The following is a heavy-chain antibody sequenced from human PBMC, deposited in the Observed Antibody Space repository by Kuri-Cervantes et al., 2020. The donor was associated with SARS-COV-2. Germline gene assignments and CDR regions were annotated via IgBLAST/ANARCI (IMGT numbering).Heavy chain of an antibody. J-gene: IGHJ5*02. Sequence: GESLKISCAASGFTFSSYAMSWVRQAPGKGLEWVSAISGSGGSTHYADSVKGRLTISRDDSKNTLHLQMDSLRGEDTAVYYCARVMKDYDFWSGYSEYQNWFDPWGQGTLVTVSS. CDR3: ARVMKDYDFWSGYSEYQNWFDP. CDR2: ISGSGGST. D-gene: IGHD3-3*01. V-gene: IGHV3-23*01. CDR1: GFTFSSYA.